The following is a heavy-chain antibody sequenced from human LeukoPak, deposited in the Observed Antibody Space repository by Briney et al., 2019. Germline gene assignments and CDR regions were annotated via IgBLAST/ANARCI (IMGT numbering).Heavy chain of an antibody. V-gene: IGHV4-39*07. J-gene: IGHJ4*02. CDR2: IYYSGST. Sequence: PSETLSLTCTVSGGSISSSDYYWGWIRQPPGKGLEWIGSIYYSGSTYYNPSLKSRVTISVDTSKNQFSLKLSSVTAADTAVYYCARAGQYYYDSSGLFDYWGQGTLVTVSS. CDR1: GGSISSSDYY. CDR3: ARAGQYYYDSSGLFDY. D-gene: IGHD3-22*01.